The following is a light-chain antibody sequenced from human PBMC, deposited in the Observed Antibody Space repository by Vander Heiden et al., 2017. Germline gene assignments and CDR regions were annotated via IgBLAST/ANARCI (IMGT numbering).Light chain of an antibody. V-gene: IGKV3-11*01. J-gene: IGKJ4*01. CDR2: DAS. CDR3: QQRSNWPPLT. Sequence: ALPPSPATLSLSPGERATLSCRASQSVSSYLAWYQQKPGQAPRLLIYDASNRATGIPARFSGSGSGTDFTLTISSLEPEDFAVYYCQQRSNWPPLTFGGGTKVEIK. CDR1: QSVSSY.